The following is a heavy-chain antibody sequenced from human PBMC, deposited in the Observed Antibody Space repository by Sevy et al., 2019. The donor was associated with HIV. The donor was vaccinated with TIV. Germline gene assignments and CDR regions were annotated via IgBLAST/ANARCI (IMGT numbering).Heavy chain of an antibody. V-gene: IGHV4-34*01. Sequence: SETLSLTCAVYGGSLSGYYWSWIRQPPGKGLEWIGEINHSGSPNYNPPLKSRVTISVDTSKNQFSLKLSSVTAADTAVYYCARGYCSSTSCYTYYYYYGMDVWGQGTTVTVSS. CDR1: GGSLSGYY. J-gene: IGHJ6*02. D-gene: IGHD2-2*01. CDR3: ARGYCSSTSCYTYYYYYGMDV. CDR2: INHSGSP.